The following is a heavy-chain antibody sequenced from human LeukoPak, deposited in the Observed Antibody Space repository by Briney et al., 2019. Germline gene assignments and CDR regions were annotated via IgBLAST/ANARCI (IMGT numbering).Heavy chain of an antibody. J-gene: IGHJ3*02. CDR3: AKGNQIIDTTSDAFDI. V-gene: IGHV3-9*01. D-gene: IGHD3-10*01. Sequence: PGGSLRLSCAASGFTFDDYAMHWVRQAPGKGLEWVSGISWNSGSIGYADSVKGRFTISRDNAKNSLYLQMNSLRAEDTALYYCAKGNQIIDTTSDAFDIWGQGTMVTVSS. CDR2: ISWNSGSI. CDR1: GFTFDDYA.